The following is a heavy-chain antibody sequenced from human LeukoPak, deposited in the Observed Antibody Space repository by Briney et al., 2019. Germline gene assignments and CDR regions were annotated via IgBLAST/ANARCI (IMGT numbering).Heavy chain of an antibody. CDR3: ARALGEKWLVYVFDY. Sequence: ASVKVSCKASGYTFTSYYMHWVRQAPGQGLEWMGIINPSGGSTSYAQKFQGRVTMTRDMSTSTVYMELSSLRSEDTAVYYCARALGEKWLVYVFDYWGQGTLVTVSS. CDR2: INPSGGST. CDR1: GYTFTSYY. V-gene: IGHV1-46*01. D-gene: IGHD5-12*01. J-gene: IGHJ4*02.